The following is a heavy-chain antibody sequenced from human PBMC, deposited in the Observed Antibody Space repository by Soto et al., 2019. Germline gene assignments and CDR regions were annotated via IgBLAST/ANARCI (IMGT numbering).Heavy chain of an antibody. Sequence: PSETLSLTCTVSGGSISSYYWSWIRQPPGKGLEWIGYIYYSGSTNYNPSLKSRVTISVDTSKNQFSLKLSSVTAADTAVYYCARSSLDDFWSGLDWFDPWGQGTLVTVSS. V-gene: IGHV4-59*01. CDR3: ARSSLDDFWSGLDWFDP. CDR2: IYYSGST. CDR1: GGSISSYY. J-gene: IGHJ5*02. D-gene: IGHD3-3*01.